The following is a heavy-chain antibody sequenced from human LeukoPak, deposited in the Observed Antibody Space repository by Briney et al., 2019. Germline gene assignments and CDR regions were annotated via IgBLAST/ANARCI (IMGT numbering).Heavy chain of an antibody. CDR1: GHSISSDYY. CDR3: ARDQPYIDV. CDR2: IYHSGTT. V-gene: IGHV4-38-2*02. Sequence: SETLSLTCTVSGHSISSDYYWAWVRQPPGKGLEWIGSIYHSGTTYYNPSLKSRVTISVDTSKNQFSLKLSSVTAADTAVYYCARDQPYIDVWGKGTTVTVSS. J-gene: IGHJ6*03.